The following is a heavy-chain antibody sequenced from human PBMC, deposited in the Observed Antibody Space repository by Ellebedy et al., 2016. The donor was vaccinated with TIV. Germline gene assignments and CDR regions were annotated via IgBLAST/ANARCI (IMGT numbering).Heavy chain of an antibody. CDR1: GGSISDDY. CDR3: ARCGWGGPDGS. V-gene: IGHV4-59*01. D-gene: IGHD5-24*01. J-gene: IGHJ5*02. CDR2: IYSSGSA. Sequence: SETLSLTCTVSGGSISDDYWSWIRQSPGRGLEWIGYIYSSGSAHYNPSLGSRVIMSVDTSKNQVSLNLDSVTAADTAVYYCARCGWGGPDGSWGQGTLVSVAS.